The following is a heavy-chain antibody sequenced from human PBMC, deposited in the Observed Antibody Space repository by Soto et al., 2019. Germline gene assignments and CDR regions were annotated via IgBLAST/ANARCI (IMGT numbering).Heavy chain of an antibody. CDR2: IFHSGDT. J-gene: IGHJ3*01. CDR1: GDSISNSRW. D-gene: IGHD6-19*01. Sequence: QVQLQESGPGLVKPSGTLSLTCAVSGDSISNSRWWTWVRQPPGKGLEWIGDIFHSGDTNYNPSLKXXVFISVDKSQNQFSLTVSSVTAADTAVYYCAYSTGWYRHDVWGQGTLVTVSS. V-gene: IGHV4-4*02. CDR3: AYSTGWYRHDV.